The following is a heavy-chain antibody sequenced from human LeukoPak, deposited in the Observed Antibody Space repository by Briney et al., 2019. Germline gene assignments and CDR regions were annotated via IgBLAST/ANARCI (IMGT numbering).Heavy chain of an antibody. CDR1: GGSISSSSYY. J-gene: IGHJ4*02. CDR3: ARVSDPGGYFDY. V-gene: IGHV4-39*07. D-gene: IGHD1-26*01. Sequence: SETLSLACTVSGGSISSSSYYWGWIRQPPGKGLEWIGSIYYSGSTYYNPSLKSRVTISVDTSKNQFSLKLSSVTAADTAVYYCARVSDPGGYFDYWGQGTLVTVSS. CDR2: IYYSGST.